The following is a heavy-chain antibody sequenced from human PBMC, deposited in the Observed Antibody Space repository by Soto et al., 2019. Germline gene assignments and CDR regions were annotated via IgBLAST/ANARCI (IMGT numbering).Heavy chain of an antibody. D-gene: IGHD2-2*01. J-gene: IGHJ6*03. V-gene: IGHV1-8*01. CDR1: GYTFNSYD. CDR3: ARAVPAAKLNMDV. Sequence: GASVKVSCKASGYTFNSYDINWARQATGQGPEWMGWMNPNSGNTGYAQKFQGRVTMSRNTSISTAYMELSSLTSDDTAVYYCARAVPAAKLNMDVWAKGTTVNVSS. CDR2: MNPNSGNT.